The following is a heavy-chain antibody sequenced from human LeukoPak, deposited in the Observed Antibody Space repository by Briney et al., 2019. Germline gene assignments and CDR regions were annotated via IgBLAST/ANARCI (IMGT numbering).Heavy chain of an antibody. CDR2: INPNSGGT. V-gene: IGHV1-2*02. CDR3: AADNYYDSSGYSG. J-gene: IGHJ4*02. CDR1: GYTFTGYY. D-gene: IGHD3-22*01. Sequence: ASVKVSCKASGYTFTGYYMHWVRQAPGQGLEWMGWINPNSGGTNYAQKFQGRVTMTRDTSISTAYMELSRLRSDDTAVYYCAADNYYDSSGYSGWGQGTLVTVSS.